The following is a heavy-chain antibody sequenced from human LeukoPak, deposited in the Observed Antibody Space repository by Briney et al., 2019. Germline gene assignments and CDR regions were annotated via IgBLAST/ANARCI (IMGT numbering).Heavy chain of an antibody. CDR3: ASALPFSGYAY. D-gene: IGHD5-12*01. V-gene: IGHV1-18*01. Sequence: ASVKVSCKASGYTFTSYGISWVRQAPGQGLEWMGWISAYNGNTNYAQKLQGRVTMTRDTSISTAYMELSRLRSDDTAVYYCASALPFSGYAYWGQGTLVTVSS. J-gene: IGHJ4*02. CDR2: ISAYNGNT. CDR1: GYTFTSYG.